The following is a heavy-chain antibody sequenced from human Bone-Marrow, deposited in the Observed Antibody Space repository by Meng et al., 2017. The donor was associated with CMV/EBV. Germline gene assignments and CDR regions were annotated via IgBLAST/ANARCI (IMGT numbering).Heavy chain of an antibody. Sequence: SGGSIRSGDYYWSWIRQPPGKGLEWIGYIYYSGSTYYNPSLKSRVTISVDTSKNQFSLKLSSVTAADTAVYYCARGVVPAAMGWFDPWGQGTLVTVSS. V-gene: IGHV4-30-4*08. D-gene: IGHD2-2*01. CDR2: IYYSGST. CDR1: GGSIRSGDYY. J-gene: IGHJ5*02. CDR3: ARGVVPAAMGWFDP.